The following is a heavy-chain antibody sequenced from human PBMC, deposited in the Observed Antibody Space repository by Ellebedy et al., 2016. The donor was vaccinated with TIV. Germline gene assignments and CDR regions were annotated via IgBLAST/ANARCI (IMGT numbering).Heavy chain of an antibody. Sequence: GGSLRLXCAASGFIFSDAWMNWVRQAPGKGLEWVARIKEKTDGATRDLAAPVKGRFIISRDDSKNTVSLQMDSLKTDDTAVYYCAAGTGYSDLDYWGQGTLVTVSS. J-gene: IGHJ4*02. CDR1: GFIFSDAW. CDR2: IKEKTDGATR. D-gene: IGHD2-15*01. CDR3: AAGTGYSDLDY. V-gene: IGHV3-15*01.